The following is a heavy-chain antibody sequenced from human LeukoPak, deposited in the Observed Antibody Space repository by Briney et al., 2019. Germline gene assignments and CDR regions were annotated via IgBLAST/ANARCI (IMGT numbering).Heavy chain of an antibody. CDR2: IYTSGSS. CDR3: ARETYDILTGYYKVDY. Sequence: SETLSLTCTVSGGSISSYYWSWIRQPAGKGLEWIGRIYTSGSSNYNPSLKSRVTMSVDTSKNQFSLKLSSVTAADTAVYYCARETYDILTGYYKVDYWGQGTLVTVSS. CDR1: GGSISSYY. D-gene: IGHD3-9*01. J-gene: IGHJ4*02. V-gene: IGHV4-4*07.